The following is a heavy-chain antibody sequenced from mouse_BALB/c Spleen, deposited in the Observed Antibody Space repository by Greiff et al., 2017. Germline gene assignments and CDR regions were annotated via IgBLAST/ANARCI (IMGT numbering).Heavy chain of an antibody. J-gene: IGHJ3*01. D-gene: IGHD1-1*01. CDR1: GFNIKDTY. V-gene: IGHV14-3*02. Sequence: VQLKESGAELVKPGASVKLSCTASGFNIKDTYMHWVKQRPEQGLEWIGRIDPANGNTKYDPKFQGKATITADTSSNTAYLQLSSLTSEDTAVYYCASYGSSPPWFAYWGQGTLVTVSA. CDR2: IDPANGNT. CDR3: ASYGSSPPWFAY.